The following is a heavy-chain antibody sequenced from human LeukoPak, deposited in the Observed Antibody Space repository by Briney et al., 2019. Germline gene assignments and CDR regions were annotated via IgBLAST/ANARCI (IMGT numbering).Heavy chain of an antibody. D-gene: IGHD3-10*01. Sequence: SVKVSCKASGGTFSSYAISWVRQAPGQGLEWMGRIIPIFGTANYAQKFQGRVTITTDESASTAYMELSSLRSEDTAVYYCAREGDGSGSYYWADYYYYYMDVWGKGTTVTVSS. CDR2: IIPIFGTA. CDR3: AREGDGSGSYYWADYYYYYMDV. CDR1: GGTFSSYA. J-gene: IGHJ6*03. V-gene: IGHV1-69*05.